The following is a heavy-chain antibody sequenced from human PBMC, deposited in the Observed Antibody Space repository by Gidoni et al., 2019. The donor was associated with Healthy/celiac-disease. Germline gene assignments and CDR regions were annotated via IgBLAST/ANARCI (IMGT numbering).Heavy chain of an antibody. CDR1: GFTFSDYY. J-gene: IGHJ3*02. Sequence: QVQLVESGGGLVKPGGSLRLTCAASGFTFSDYYMSWIRQAPGKGLEWFSYISSSSSYTNYANSVKGRFTISRDNAKNSLYLQMSSLRAEDTAVYYCAREGKWLAQKAFDIWGQGTMVTVSS. D-gene: IGHD6-19*01. CDR3: AREGKWLAQKAFDI. CDR2: ISSSSSYT. V-gene: IGHV3-11*06.